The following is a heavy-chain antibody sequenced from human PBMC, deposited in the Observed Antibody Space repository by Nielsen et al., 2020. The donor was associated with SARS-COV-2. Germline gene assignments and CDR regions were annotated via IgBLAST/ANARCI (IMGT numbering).Heavy chain of an antibody. V-gene: IGHV3-9*01. Sequence: SLKISCAASGFSFDDYAMHWVRQAPGKGLEWVSGIGWNSGRIGYADSVKGRFTISRDDAKNSLYLQMNSLRDEDTAVYYCARASSGDYVGFDFWGQGTLVTVSS. CDR3: ARASSGDYVGFDF. D-gene: IGHD4-17*01. CDR2: IGWNSGRI. J-gene: IGHJ4*02. CDR1: GFSFDDYA.